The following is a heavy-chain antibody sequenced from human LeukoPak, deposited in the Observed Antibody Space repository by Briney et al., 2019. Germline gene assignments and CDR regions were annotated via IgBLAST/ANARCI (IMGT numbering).Heavy chain of an antibody. J-gene: IGHJ6*03. D-gene: IGHD3-3*01. Sequence: GASVKVSSKASGGTFSIYAISWVRQAPGQGLAWMGRIIPIFGTANYAQKFQGRVTITADKSTSTAYMELSSLRSEDTAVYYCARDWLRFLEWLSSGDYYYMDVWGKGTTVTVSS. CDR2: IIPIFGTA. V-gene: IGHV1-69*06. CDR3: ARDWLRFLEWLSSGDYYYMDV. CDR1: GGTFSIYA.